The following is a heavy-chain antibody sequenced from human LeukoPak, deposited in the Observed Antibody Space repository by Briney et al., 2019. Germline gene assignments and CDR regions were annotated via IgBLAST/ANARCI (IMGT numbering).Heavy chain of an antibody. CDR2: IYYSGST. CDR3: MSTNDSPSLYGRVTKARDTSKSQFSLKLSYVTAADTAVDYCARECYDFWRGSKNWFDP. D-gene: IGHD3-10*01. V-gene: IGHV4-59*01. J-gene: IGHJ5*02. Sequence: SETLSLTCTVSGGSISSYYWSWIRQPPGRGLEWIGYIYYSGSTNYNPSLKSRVTISVDTSKNQFSLKLSSVTAADTAVYYCMSTNDSPSLYGRVTKARDTSKSQFSLKLSYVTAADTAVDYCARECYDFWRGSKNWFDPWGQGTLVTVSS. CDR1: GGSISSYY.